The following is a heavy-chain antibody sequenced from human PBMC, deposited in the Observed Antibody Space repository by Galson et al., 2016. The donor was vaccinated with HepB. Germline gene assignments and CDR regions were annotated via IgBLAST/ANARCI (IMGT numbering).Heavy chain of an antibody. J-gene: IGHJ4*02. CDR2: IYYSGST. CDR3: ARGPYDFWTGYYDY. CDR1: GGSVSSGSYY. D-gene: IGHD3-3*01. V-gene: IGHV4-61*01. Sequence: TLSLTCTVSGGSVSSGSYYWSWIRQPPGKGLEWIGYIYYSGSTKYNPSLKSRVTISVDTSKNQFSLKLSSVTAADTAVYYCARGPYDFWTGYYDYWGQGTLVTVSS.